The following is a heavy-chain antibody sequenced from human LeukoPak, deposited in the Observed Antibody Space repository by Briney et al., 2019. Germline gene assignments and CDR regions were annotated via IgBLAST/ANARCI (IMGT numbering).Heavy chain of an antibody. CDR2: ISSSSSTI. D-gene: IGHD3-10*01. V-gene: IGHV3-48*04. CDR3: ACENYGSGPHY. CDR1: GFTFSSYS. Sequence: GGSLRLSCAASGFTFSSYSMNWVRQAPGKGLEWVSYISSSSSTIYYADSVKGRFTISRDNAKNSLYLQMNSLRAEDTAVYYCACENYGSGPHYWGQGTLVTVSS. J-gene: IGHJ4*02.